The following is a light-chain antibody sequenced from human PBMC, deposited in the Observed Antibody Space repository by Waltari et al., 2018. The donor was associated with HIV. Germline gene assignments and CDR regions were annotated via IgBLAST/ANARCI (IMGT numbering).Light chain of an antibody. CDR3: SLYTSTNTYV. J-gene: IGLJ1*01. Sequence: PGQSVTISCTGTSSDVGSYNRVSWYRQPPGAAPKLMIFDVSHRPSGVPDRFSGSKSGNTASLTISGLQAEDEATYYCSLYTSTNTYVFGTGTEVTVL. V-gene: IGLV2-18*01. CDR1: SSDVGSYNR. CDR2: DVS.